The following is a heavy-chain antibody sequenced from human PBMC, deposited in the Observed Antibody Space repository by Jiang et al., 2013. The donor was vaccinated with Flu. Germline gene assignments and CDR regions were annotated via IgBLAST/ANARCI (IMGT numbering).Heavy chain of an antibody. V-gene: IGHV2-5*02. CDR2: IYWDDDM. J-gene: IGHJ4*02. Sequence: KPTQTLTLTCTFSGFSLSTSGVGVGWIRQPPGKALEWLTLIYWDDDMRYSPSLKSRLTITKDTSKNQVVLTMTNMDPVDTATYYCVHRSIAAITPHFDYWGQGTLVTVSS. D-gene: IGHD6-6*01. CDR1: GFSLSTSGVG. CDR3: VHRSIAAITPHFDY.